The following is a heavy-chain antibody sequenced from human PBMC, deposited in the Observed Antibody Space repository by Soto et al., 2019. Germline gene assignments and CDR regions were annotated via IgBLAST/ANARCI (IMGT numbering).Heavy chain of an antibody. CDR3: ARHSYSSPFDP. D-gene: IGHD6-13*01. CDR1: GGSISSYY. J-gene: IGHJ5*02. CDR2: IYYSGST. V-gene: IGHV4-59*08. Sequence: PSETLSLTCTVSGGSISSYYWSWIRQPPGKGLEWIGYIYYSGSTNYNPSLKSRVTISVDTSKNQFSLKLSSLTAADTAVYYCARHSYSSPFDPWGQGTLVTVSS.